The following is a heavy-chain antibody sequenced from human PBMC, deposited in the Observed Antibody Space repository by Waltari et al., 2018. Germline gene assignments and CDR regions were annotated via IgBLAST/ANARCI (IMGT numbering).Heavy chain of an antibody. CDR1: GGTFSSYA. CDR3: ARDQSGPPYYGSGSYFGY. V-gene: IGHV1-69*12. D-gene: IGHD3-10*01. CDR2: IIPIFGTA. J-gene: IGHJ4*02. Sequence: QVQLVQSGAEVKKPGSSVKVSCKASGGTFSSYAISWVRQAPGQGLEWMGGIIPIFGTANYAQKFQGRVTITADESTSTAYMELSSLRSEDTAVYYSARDQSGPPYYGSGSYFGYWGQGTLVTVSS.